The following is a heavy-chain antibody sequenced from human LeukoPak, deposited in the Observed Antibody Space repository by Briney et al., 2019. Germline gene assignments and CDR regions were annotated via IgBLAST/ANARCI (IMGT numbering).Heavy chain of an antibody. CDR1: GDTVSSNSAA. Sequence: SQTLSLTCAISGDTVSSNSAAWNWIRQSPSRSLEWLGRTYYRSKWYNEHAVSVRSRITINPDTSKNQFSLQLSSVTAEDTAVYYCARTQGHIDVWGKGTTVTVSS. CDR3: ARTQGHIDV. V-gene: IGHV6-1*01. CDR2: TYYRSKWYN. J-gene: IGHJ6*03.